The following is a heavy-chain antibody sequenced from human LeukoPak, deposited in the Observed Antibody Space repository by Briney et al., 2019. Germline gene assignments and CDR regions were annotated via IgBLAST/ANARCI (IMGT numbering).Heavy chain of an antibody. V-gene: IGHV3-9*01. D-gene: IGHD6-13*01. J-gene: IGHJ4*02. CDR3: AKDIGPVIAAAGPWGYFDY. CDR1: GFTFDDYA. CDR2: ISWNSGSI. Sequence: GGSLRLSCAASGFTFDDYAMPWVRHAPGKGLEWVSGISWNSGSIGYADSVKGQFTISRDNAKNSLYLQMNSLRAEDTALYYCAKDIGPVIAAAGPWGYFDYWGQGTLVTVSS.